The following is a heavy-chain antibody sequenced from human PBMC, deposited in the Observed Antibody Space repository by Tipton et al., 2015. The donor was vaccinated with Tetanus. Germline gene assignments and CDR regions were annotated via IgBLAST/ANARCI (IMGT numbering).Heavy chain of an antibody. CDR3: ARKADYCDSSGYYIETCWFDP. CDR1: GYSISSGYY. D-gene: IGHD3-22*01. CDR2: IYHSGST. V-gene: IGHV4-38-2*01. Sequence: TLSLTCAVSGYSISSGYYWGWIRQPPGKGLEWIGSIYHSGSTYYNPSLKSRVTISVDTSKNQFSLKLSSVTAADTAVYYCARKADYCDSSGYYIETCWFDPWGQGTLVTVSS. J-gene: IGHJ5*02.